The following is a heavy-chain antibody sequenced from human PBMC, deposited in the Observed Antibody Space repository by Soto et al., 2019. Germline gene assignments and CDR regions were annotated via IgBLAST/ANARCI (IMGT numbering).Heavy chain of an antibody. CDR2: ISSSGSSM. CDR1: GFTFSDYY. CDR3: ATYGPGYYYMDV. Sequence: PGGSLRLSCAASGFTFSDYYMTWVRQAPGKGLEWVSYISSSGSSMYYADSVEGRFTISRDNTKNSLFLQMNSLRADDTAVYYCATYGPGYYYMDVWGKGTTVTVSS. J-gene: IGHJ6*03. D-gene: IGHD2-21*01. V-gene: IGHV3-11*01.